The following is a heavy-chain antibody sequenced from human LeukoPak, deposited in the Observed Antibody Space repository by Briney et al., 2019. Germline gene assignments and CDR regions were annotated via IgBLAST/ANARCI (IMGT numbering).Heavy chain of an antibody. CDR1: GGSISSYY. Sequence: SETLSLTCTVSGGSISSYYWSWIRQPAGKGLEWIGRIYTSGSTNYNPSLKSRVTMSVDTSKNQFSLKLSSVTAADTAVYFCARGPYSYDSSGAFDIWGQGTMVTVSS. D-gene: IGHD3-22*01. J-gene: IGHJ3*02. CDR3: ARGPYSYDSSGAFDI. V-gene: IGHV4-4*07. CDR2: IYTSGST.